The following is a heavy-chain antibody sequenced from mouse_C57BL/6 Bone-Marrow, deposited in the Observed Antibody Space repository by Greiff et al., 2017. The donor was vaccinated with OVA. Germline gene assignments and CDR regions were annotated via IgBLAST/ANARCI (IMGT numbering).Heavy chain of an antibody. CDR2: ISSGGDYI. CDR1: GFTFSSYA. D-gene: IGHD1-1*01. J-gene: IGHJ1*03. V-gene: IGHV5S21*01. Sequence: EVQLVESGAGLVKPGGSLKLSCAASGFTFSSYAMSWVRQTPEKRLEWVAYISSGGDYIYYADTVKGRFTISRDNARNTLYLQMSSLKSEDTAMYYCGGVYGSRYWYFDVWGTGTTVTVSS. CDR3: GGVYGSRYWYFDV.